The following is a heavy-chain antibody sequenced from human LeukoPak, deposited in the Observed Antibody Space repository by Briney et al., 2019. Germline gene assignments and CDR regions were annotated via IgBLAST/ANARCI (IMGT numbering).Heavy chain of an antibody. Sequence: SETLSLTCTVSGGSISRSSYYWGWMRQPPGKGLEWIGSLLYSGSTYYKPSLKSRVTISVDTSKNQFSLKLSSVTAADTAVYYCAREGDGYSYIEYWGQGTLVNVSS. CDR2: LLYSGST. CDR1: GGSISRSSYY. CDR3: AREGDGYSYIEY. V-gene: IGHV4-39*07. J-gene: IGHJ4*02. D-gene: IGHD5-24*01.